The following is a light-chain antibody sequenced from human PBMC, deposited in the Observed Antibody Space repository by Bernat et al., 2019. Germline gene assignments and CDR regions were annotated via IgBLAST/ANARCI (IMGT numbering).Light chain of an antibody. Sequence: QSALTQPASVSGSPGQSISISCTGSNSDVGAEDHVSWYQQHPGKGPKLIIYEVTERPSGVSNRFSGSKSGNTASLTISGLQAEDEAEYFCCSRVGGKIFWVFGGGTKLTVL. CDR1: NSDVGAEDH. J-gene: IGLJ3*02. V-gene: IGLV2-23*02. CDR3: CSRVGGKIFWV. CDR2: EVT.